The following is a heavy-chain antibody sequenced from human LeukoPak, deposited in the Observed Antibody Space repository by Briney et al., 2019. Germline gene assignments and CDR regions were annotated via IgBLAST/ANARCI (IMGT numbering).Heavy chain of an antibody. CDR3: TREAYSLPDY. Sequence: ASVKVSCKASGYTFTAYYMQWMRQAPGQGPEWMGWINPNSGATKYAQKFQGRVTLTRDTSVSTAYRELSSLRPDDTAVYYCTREAYSLPDYWGQGTLVTVSS. D-gene: IGHD5-12*01. CDR1: GYTFTAYY. CDR2: INPNSGAT. J-gene: IGHJ4*02. V-gene: IGHV1-2*02.